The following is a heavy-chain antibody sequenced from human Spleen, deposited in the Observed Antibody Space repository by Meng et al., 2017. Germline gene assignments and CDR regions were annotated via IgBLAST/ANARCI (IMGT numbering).Heavy chain of an antibody. Sequence: GESLKISCAASGFTFSDYYMTWIRQAPGKGLEWVSHINSRGNTIYYADSVKGRFTISRDNAKNSLYLLMDGLRAEDTAVYYCAKGVVGALSWFDPWGQGTLVTVSS. CDR1: GFTFSDYY. V-gene: IGHV3-11*04. J-gene: IGHJ5*02. CDR2: INSRGNTI. D-gene: IGHD1-26*01. CDR3: AKGVVGALSWFDP.